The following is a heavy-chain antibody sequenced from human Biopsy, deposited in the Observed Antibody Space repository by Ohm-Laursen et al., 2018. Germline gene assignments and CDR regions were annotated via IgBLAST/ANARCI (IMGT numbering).Heavy chain of an antibody. CDR3: ARVFGGAYYSYAFDI. CDR1: DYTFYSYG. D-gene: IGHD1-26*01. Sequence: ASVKVSCKAPDYTFYSYGITWVRRAPGQGLEWMGWITADEKNSAPKFQGRVTMTTDMSTSTAYMELRGLKSDDTAVYYCARVFGGAYYSYAFDIWGQGTLVIVSS. CDR2: ITADEK. V-gene: IGHV1-18*04. J-gene: IGHJ3*02.